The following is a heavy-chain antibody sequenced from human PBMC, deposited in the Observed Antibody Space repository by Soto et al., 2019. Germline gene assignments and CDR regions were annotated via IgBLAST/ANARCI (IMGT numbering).Heavy chain of an antibody. Sequence: PSETLSLTCTFSGGSISSYYWSWIRQPPGKGLEWIGYIYYSGSTNYNPSLKSRVTISVDTSKNQFSLKLSSVTAADTAVYYCARAQGSSWRKEYYYHYYMDVWGKGTTVTGSS. V-gene: IGHV4-59*01. D-gene: IGHD6-13*01. CDR2: IYYSGST. CDR3: ARAQGSSWRKEYYYHYYMDV. CDR1: GGSISSYY. J-gene: IGHJ6*03.